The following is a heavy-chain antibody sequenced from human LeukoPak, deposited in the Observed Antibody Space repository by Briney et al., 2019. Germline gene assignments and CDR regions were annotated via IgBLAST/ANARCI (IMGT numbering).Heavy chain of an antibody. CDR1: GFAFSSFG. J-gene: IGHJ4*02. CDR2: ISSGSTDI. D-gene: IGHD1-26*01. Sequence: NPGGSLRLSCEASGFAFSSFGMNWVRQAPGKGPEWVSSISSGSTDIKYADSVKGRFTISRDNAKNSLYLHMNSLRAEDTAVYYCARCKFHSCFQVDSWGQGTLITVSS. CDR3: ARCKFHSCFQVDS. V-gene: IGHV3-21*01.